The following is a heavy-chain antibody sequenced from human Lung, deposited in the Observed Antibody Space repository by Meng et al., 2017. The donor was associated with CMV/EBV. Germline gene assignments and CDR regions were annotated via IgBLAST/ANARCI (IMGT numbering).Heavy chain of an antibody. V-gene: IGHV4-39*07. CDR1: DDSISSSSYY. Sequence: SETLSLXCTVSDDSISSSSYYWGWMRQPPGKGLEWIGSIYYDGSTNYNPSLTSRVTISVEKSKNQFFLRLSSVTAADTAVYFCAREVQDYYGSGAYYNPYYYYGMDVWXQGTXVTVSS. J-gene: IGHJ6*02. D-gene: IGHD3-10*01. CDR3: AREVQDYYGSGAYYNPYYYYGMDV. CDR2: IYYDGST.